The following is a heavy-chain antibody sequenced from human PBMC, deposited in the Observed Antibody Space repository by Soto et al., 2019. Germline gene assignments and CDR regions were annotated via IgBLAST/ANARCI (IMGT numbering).Heavy chain of an antibody. V-gene: IGHV1-3*01. CDR2: INAGNGDT. D-gene: IGHD2-2*01. J-gene: IGHJ5*02. Sequence: QVQLVQSGAEVKKPGASVKVSCKASGYTFTSYALDWVRQAPGQRLEWMGGINAGNGDTKYSQNFRGRVTITRDTSATTAYMELSSLRYEDTAVYYCAREALRFCTSTSCSTDWFDPWGQGTLVTVSS. CDR1: GYTFTSYA. CDR3: AREALRFCTSTSCSTDWFDP.